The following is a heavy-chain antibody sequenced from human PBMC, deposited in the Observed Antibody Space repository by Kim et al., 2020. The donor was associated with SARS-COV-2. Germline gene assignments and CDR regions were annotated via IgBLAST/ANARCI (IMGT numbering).Heavy chain of an antibody. J-gene: IGHJ5*02. Sequence: GGSLRLSCAASGFTFSSYAMSWVRQAPGKGLECVSGIGSRGIGIDDADSVKGRFTISRDNSKNTLYLQMNSLRAEDTAVYYCARDPGLVTRHWFYHWVQG. CDR1: GFTFSSYA. D-gene: IGHD1-26*01. V-gene: IGHV3-23*01. CDR3: ARDPGLVTRHWFYH. CDR2: IGSRGIGI.